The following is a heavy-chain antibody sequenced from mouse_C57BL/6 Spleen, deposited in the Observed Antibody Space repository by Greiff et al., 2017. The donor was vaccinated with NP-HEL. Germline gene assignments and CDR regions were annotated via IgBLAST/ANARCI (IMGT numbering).Heavy chain of an antibody. CDR3: AIYDYEFAY. CDR2: IYPGDGDT. CDR1: GYAFSSSW. V-gene: IGHV1-82*01. D-gene: IGHD2-4*01. Sequence: VQLQQSGPELVKPGASVKISCKASGYAFSSSWMNWVKQRPGKGLEWIGRIYPGDGDTNYNGKFKGKATLTADKSSSTAYMQLSSLTSEDSAVYFCAIYDYEFAYWGQGTLVTVSA. J-gene: IGHJ3*01.